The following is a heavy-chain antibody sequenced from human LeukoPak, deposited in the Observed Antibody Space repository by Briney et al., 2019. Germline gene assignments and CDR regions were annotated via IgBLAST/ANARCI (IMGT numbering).Heavy chain of an antibody. J-gene: IGHJ6*02. V-gene: IGHV4-59*01. D-gene: IGHD6-19*01. CDR1: GGSISSYY. CDR3: ARDRLGMAGTWDYYYYYGMDV. Sequence: SETLSLTCTVSGGSISSYYWSWIRQPPGKGLEWIGYIYYSGSTNYNPSLKSRVTISVDTSKNQFSLKLSSVTAADTAVYYCARDRLGMAGTWDYYYYYGMDVWGQGTTVTVSS. CDR2: IYYSGST.